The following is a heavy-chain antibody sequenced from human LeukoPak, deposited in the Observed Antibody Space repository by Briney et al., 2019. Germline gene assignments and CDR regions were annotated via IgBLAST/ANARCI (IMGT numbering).Heavy chain of an antibody. CDR1: GFTLRSYA. J-gene: IGHJ4*02. D-gene: IGHD3-22*01. Sequence: GGSLRLPCASSGFTLRSYAMHWVRPAPGKGLEWVVVISYDGSNKYYAEAVKGRFPISGDNSKNTLYLQMNSLRAEDKAVYYFARDLSDYYDSSAGTDYWGQETLVTVSS. CDR3: ARDLSDYYDSSAGTDY. V-gene: IGHV3-30-3*01. CDR2: ISYDGSNK.